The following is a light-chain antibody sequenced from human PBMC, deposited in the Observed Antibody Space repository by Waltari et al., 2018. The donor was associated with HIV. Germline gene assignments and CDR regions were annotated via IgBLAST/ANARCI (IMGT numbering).Light chain of an antibody. Sequence: QSVLNLSPTASQPSCQALTRPSHGPSKDIALDHVLPSDHTHAGKAPRLIISCANKRPSGVPNRFSGSKSGNTASLTVSGLQAEDEATYYCSSDGGTSAGGSRKFYVIFGGGTKLTVL. J-gene: IGLJ2*01. CDR1: SKDIALDHV. CDR2: CAN. CDR3: SSDGGTSAGGSRKFYVI. V-gene: IGLV2-8*01.